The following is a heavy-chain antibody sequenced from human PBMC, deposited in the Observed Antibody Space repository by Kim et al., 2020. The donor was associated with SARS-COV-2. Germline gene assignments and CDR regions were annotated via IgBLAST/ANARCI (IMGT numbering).Heavy chain of an antibody. CDR1: DGSISRYY. Sequence: SETLSLTCNVFDGSISRYYWSWIRQPPGQALEWIGSMYHTGSTNYNPSLKSRVIISVDTSKNQFSLHLSSVAAADTAVYYCAGDPTGYAYGLGWFDPWGQGTLVTVSS. V-gene: IGHV4-59*01. CDR3: AGDPTGYAYGLGWFDP. J-gene: IGHJ5*02. CDR2: MYHTGST. D-gene: IGHD5-18*01.